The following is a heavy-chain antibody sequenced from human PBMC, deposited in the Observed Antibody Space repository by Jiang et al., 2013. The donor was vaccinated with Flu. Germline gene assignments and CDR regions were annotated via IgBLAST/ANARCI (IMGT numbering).Heavy chain of an antibody. J-gene: IGHJ4*02. V-gene: IGHV1-2*02. D-gene: IGHD2/OR15-2a*01. CDR1: GYTFTDYY. CDR3: ARDDRNTWLFYFDD. Sequence: QLVESGSEVKKPGASVKVSCKASGYTFTDYYLHWVRQAPGQGLQWMAWINPHTGVTNYSPSLQGRVTLTSDTSRSTVYMELISLRSDDTAVYYCARDDRNTWLFYFDDWGQGTLLTVSS. CDR2: INPHTGVT.